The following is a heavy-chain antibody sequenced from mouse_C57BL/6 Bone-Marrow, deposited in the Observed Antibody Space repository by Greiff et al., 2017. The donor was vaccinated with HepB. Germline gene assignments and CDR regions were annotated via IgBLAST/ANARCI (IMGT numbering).Heavy chain of an antibody. J-gene: IGHJ2*01. CDR1: GYAFSSSW. CDR2: IYPGDGDT. D-gene: IGHD2-2*01. Sequence: VQLQESGPELVKPGASVKISCKASGYAFSSSWMNWVKQRPGKGLEWIGRIYPGDGDTNYNGKFKGKATLTADKSSSTAYMQLSSLTSEDSAVYFCAYPGSFDYWGQGTTLTVSS. V-gene: IGHV1-82*01. CDR3: AYPGSFDY.